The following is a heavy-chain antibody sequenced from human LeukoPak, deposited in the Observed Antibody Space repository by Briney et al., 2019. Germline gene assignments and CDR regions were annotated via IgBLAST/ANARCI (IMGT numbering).Heavy chain of an antibody. Sequence: SETLSLTCTVSGGSISSYYWSWIRQPPGKGLEWIGYIYYSGSTNYNPSLKSRVTISVDTSKNQFSLKLSSVTAADTAVYYCARSPTNDFWSGYYAYNWLDPWGQGTLVTVSS. V-gene: IGHV4-59*01. CDR3: ARSPTNDFWSGYYAYNWLDP. D-gene: IGHD3-3*01. CDR2: IYYSGST. CDR1: GGSISSYY. J-gene: IGHJ5*02.